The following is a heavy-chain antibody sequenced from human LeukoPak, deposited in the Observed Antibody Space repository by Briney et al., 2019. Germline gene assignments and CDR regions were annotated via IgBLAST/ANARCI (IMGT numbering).Heavy chain of an antibody. CDR1: GGSISGGSYF. V-gene: IGHV4-61*02. Sequence: SETLSLTCTVSGGSISGGSYFWSWIRQPAGKGLEWIGRIYTSWSTNYNPSLKSRVTISVDTSKNQFSLKLSSVTAADTAVYYCARDEDYYDVGGHPYGAFDIWGQGTMVTVSS. D-gene: IGHD3-16*01. CDR3: ARDEDYYDVGGHPYGAFDI. J-gene: IGHJ3*02. CDR2: IYTSWST.